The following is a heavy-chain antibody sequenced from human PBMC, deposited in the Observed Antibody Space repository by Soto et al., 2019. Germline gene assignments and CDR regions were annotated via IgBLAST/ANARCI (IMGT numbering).Heavy chain of an antibody. CDR1: GYTFTSYY. D-gene: IGHD2-15*01. J-gene: IGHJ4*02. Sequence: QVQLVQSGAEVKQPGASVKISCKTSGYTFTSYYVHWVRQAPGQGLEWMVIIRPHRGSTAYAQNFQRRVSMTMATAPTTVHMELSRLRSDDTAVYYCARVEGRAADEGDWGQGTLVTVSS. CDR3: ARVEGRAADEGD. CDR2: IRPHRGST. V-gene: IGHV1-46*01.